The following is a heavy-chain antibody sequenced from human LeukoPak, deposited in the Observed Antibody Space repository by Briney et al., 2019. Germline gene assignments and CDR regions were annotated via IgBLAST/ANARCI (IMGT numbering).Heavy chain of an antibody. CDR3: ARRAYGGNSHFDY. V-gene: IGHV5-51*01. Sequence: GESLMISCKGSGYSFTSYWIGWVRQMPRKGLEWMGIIYPGNSDTRYSPSFQGQVTISADKSISTAYLQWSSLKASDTAMYYCARRAYGGNSHFDYWGQGTLVTVSS. D-gene: IGHD4-23*01. CDR2: IYPGNSDT. J-gene: IGHJ4*02. CDR1: GYSFTSYW.